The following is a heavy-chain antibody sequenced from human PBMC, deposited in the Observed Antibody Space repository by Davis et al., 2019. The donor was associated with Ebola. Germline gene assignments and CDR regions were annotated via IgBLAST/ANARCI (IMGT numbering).Heavy chain of an antibody. D-gene: IGHD5-18*01. CDR3: ARDPDTSSKVDV. J-gene: IGHJ6*04. CDR2: TYSGGST. V-gene: IGHV3-66*01. Sequence: GESLKISCAACGFIVSSNDMSWVRQAPGKWLEWVSVTYSGGSTYYADSVKGGITISRDNAKNSLYLQMNSLTVEDTAVYYCARDPDTSSKVDVWGKGTTVTVSS. CDR1: GFIVSSND.